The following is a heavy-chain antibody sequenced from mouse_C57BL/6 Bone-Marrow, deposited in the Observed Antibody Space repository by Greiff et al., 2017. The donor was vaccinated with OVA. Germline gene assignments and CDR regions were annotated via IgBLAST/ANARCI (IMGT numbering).Heavy chain of an antibody. CDR1: GFTFSDYY. Sequence: EVQVVESEGGLVQPGSSMKLSCTASGFTFSDYYMAWVRQVPEQGLEWVANINYDGSSTYYQDSLKSRFIISIDNAQNIIYLQMSSLKSEYAATYYCARAYYYGSSYYFDYWGQGTTLTVSS. CDR3: ARAYYYGSSYYFDY. V-gene: IGHV5-16*01. J-gene: IGHJ2*01. D-gene: IGHD1-1*01. CDR2: INYDGSST.